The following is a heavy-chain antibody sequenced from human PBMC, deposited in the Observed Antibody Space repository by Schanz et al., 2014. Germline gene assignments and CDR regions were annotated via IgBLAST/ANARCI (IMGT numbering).Heavy chain of an antibody. CDR1: GDSISSGGYY. J-gene: IGHJ2*01. Sequence: QVQLQESGPGLVKPSQTLSLTCTVSGDSISSGGYYWSWIRQPAGKALEWVGRVFPNGITNYNPSHKSQFTISLDTSKIQVSLTLTSLTAADTAVYYCARDTTWRLDLWGRGTLVTVSS. D-gene: IGHD1-1*01. CDR3: ARDTTWRLDL. CDR2: VFPNGIT. V-gene: IGHV4-61*02.